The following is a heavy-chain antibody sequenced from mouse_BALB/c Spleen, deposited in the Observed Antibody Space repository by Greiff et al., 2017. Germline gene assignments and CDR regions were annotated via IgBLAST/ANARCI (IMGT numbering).Heavy chain of an antibody. J-gene: IGHJ1*01. Sequence: EVQRVESGPGLVKPSQSLSLTCTVTGYSITSDYAWNWIRQFPGNKLEWMGYISYSGSTSYNPSLKSRISITRDTSKNQFFLQLNSVTTEDTATYYCARGGNYSWYFDVWGAGTTVTVSS. CDR3: ARGGNYSWYFDV. CDR1: GYSITSDYA. CDR2: ISYSGST. D-gene: IGHD2-1*01. V-gene: IGHV3-2*02.